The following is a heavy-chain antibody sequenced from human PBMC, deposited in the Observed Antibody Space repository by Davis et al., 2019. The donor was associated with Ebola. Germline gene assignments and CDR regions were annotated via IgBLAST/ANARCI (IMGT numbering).Heavy chain of an antibody. CDR2: INPSGGST. CDR3: ARDPPYCSGGSCHPYYGMDV. J-gene: IGHJ6*02. V-gene: IGHV1-46*01. D-gene: IGHD2-15*01. Sequence: ASVKVSCKASGYTFTSYYMHWVRQAPGQGLEWMGIINPSGGSTSYAQKFQGRVTMTRDTSTSTVYMELSSLRSEDTAVYYCARDPPYCSGGSCHPYYGMDVWGQGTTVTVSS. CDR1: GYTFTSYY.